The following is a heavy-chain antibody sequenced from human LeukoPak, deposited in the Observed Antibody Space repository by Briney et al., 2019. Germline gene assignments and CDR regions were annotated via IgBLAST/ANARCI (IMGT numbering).Heavy chain of an antibody. CDR1: GFTFSGFA. V-gene: IGHV3-73*01. D-gene: IGHD6-13*01. CDR2: IRSKAHNYAT. J-gene: IGHJ4*02. Sequence: GGSLRLSCAASGFTFSGFAFHWVRQASGKGLEWVGRIRSKAHNYATVYAASVKGRFTISRDDSKNATYLQMNSLKTEDTAVYYCTTTPYSSSWYASYWGQGTLVTVSS. CDR3: TTTPYSSSWYASY.